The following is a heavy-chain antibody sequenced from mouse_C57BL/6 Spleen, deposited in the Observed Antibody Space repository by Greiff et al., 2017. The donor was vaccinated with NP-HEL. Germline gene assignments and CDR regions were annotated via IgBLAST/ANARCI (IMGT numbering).Heavy chain of an antibody. Sequence: QVQLQQPGAELVRPGSSVKLSCKASGYTFTSYWMDWVKQRPGQGLEWIGNIYPSDSETHYNQKFKDKATLTVDKSSSTAYMQLSSLTSEDSAVYYCARREDSNYGVDYWGQGTTLTVSS. V-gene: IGHV1-61*01. CDR3: ARREDSNYGVDY. D-gene: IGHD2-5*01. J-gene: IGHJ2*01. CDR1: GYTFTSYW. CDR2: IYPSDSET.